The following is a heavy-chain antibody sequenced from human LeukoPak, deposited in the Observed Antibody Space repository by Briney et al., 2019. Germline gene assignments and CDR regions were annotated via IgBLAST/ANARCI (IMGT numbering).Heavy chain of an antibody. D-gene: IGHD6-13*01. CDR2: ISFDGANK. Sequence: GGSLRLSCATSGFTFSMSSMHWVRLAPGKGLEWLAGISFDGANKFSGDSVKGRFSISRDNSKNTLYLQMNSLGLDETAVYFCARGRAGIAAAGFDYWGQGTLVTVSS. CDR3: ARGRAGIAAAGFDY. V-gene: IGHV3-30*04. CDR1: GFTFSMSS. J-gene: IGHJ4*02.